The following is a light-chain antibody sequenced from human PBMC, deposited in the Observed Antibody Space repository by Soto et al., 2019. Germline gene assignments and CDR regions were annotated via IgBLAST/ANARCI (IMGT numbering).Light chain of an antibody. J-gene: IGKJ1*01. CDR1: QSISSY. Sequence: DLQMTQSPSSLFASVGDRVTITCRASQSISSYLNWYQQKPGKAPKLLIYAASSLQSGVPSRFSGSGSGTDFTLTISSLLPEDFATYYCQQSYSTPWTFGQGTKV. V-gene: IGKV1-39*01. CDR3: QQSYSTPWT. CDR2: AAS.